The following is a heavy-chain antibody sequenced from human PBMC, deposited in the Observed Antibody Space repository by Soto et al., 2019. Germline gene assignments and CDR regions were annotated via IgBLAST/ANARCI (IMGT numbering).Heavy chain of an antibody. J-gene: IGHJ3*02. CDR3: ARAKLDTAMVRGAFDI. Sequence: GGSLRLSCAASGFTFSDYYMSWIRQAPGKGLEWVSYISSSGSTIYYADSVKGRFTISRDNAKNSLYLQMNSLRAEDTAVYYCARAKLDTAMVRGAFDIWGQGTMVTVSS. D-gene: IGHD5-18*01. CDR1: GFTFSDYY. CDR2: ISSSGSTI. V-gene: IGHV3-11*01.